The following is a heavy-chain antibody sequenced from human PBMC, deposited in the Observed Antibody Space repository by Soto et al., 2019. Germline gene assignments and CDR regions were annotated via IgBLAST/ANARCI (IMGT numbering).Heavy chain of an antibody. J-gene: IGHJ5*01. CDR2: IYYSGNT. Sequence: QVQLQESGPGLVKPSQTLSLTCTVSGGSISSGGYYWSWIRQHPGKGLEWIGYIYYSGNTYYNPSLKSRVTISVDTSKNQFSLKVSSVTAADTAVYYCARDHQYSSTGGCDSWGQGILVTVSS. CDR3: ARDHQYSSTGGCDS. D-gene: IGHD6-19*01. CDR1: GGSISSGGYY. V-gene: IGHV4-31*03.